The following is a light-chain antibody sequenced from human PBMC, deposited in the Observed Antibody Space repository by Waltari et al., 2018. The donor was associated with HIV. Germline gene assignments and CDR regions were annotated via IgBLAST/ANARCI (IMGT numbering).Light chain of an antibody. CDR3: NSRDRAGHHVV. CDR1: SLRTYY. V-gene: IGLV3-19*01. J-gene: IGLJ3*02. Sequence: SELTQDPAVSVALGQTVRLTCQGDSLRTYYASWYLQKPGQAPVLVISPIHNRPSGIPDRFSGSSSGNTASLTITGAQAEDEGDYYCNSRDRAGHHVVFGGGTKLTVL. CDR2: PIH.